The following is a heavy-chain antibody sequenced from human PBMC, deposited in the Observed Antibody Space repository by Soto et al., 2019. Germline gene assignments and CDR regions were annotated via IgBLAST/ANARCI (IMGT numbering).Heavy chain of an antibody. V-gene: IGHV4-59*08. D-gene: IGHD2-2*01. Sequence: LSLTCTVSGDSISDDYWTWIRQPPGKALEWIGYVYYSGSTSYNPSFKSRVTISVDTSKTQFSLKLSSVTAADMAVYYCARVRTTLDFYYYYMDVWGIGTTVTVSS. J-gene: IGHJ6*03. CDR1: GDSISDDY. CDR3: ARVRTTLDFYYYYMDV. CDR2: VYYSGST.